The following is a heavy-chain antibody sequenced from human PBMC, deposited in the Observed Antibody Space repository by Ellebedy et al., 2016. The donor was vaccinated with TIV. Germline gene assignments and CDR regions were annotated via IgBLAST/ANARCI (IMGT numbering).Heavy chain of an antibody. CDR3: AKVPVGFCNRPFCFYLDD. J-gene: IGHJ4*02. Sequence: PGGSLRLSCGVSGITFSSYSMTWVRQAPGKGLEWVALISYDANNKYYADSVKGRFTISRDNSKNTLYLQMNTLRPEDTAVYYCAKVPVGFCNRPFCFYLDDWGQGTLVSVSS. CDR2: ISYDANNK. V-gene: IGHV3-30*18. D-gene: IGHD2-2*03. CDR1: GITFSSYS.